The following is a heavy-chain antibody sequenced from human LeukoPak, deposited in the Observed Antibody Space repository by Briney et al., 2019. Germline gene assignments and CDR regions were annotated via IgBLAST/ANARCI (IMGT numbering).Heavy chain of an antibody. D-gene: IGHD1-1*01. V-gene: IGHV4-4*07. CDR1: GGSISSYY. J-gene: IGHJ6*03. CDR2: IYTSGST. CDR3: ARVFKPGSRHYYYMDV. Sequence: SETLSLTCTVSGGSISSYYWSWIRQPAGKGLEWIGRIYTSGSTNYNPSLKSRVTMSVDTSKNQFSLKLSSVTAADTAVYYCARVFKPGSRHYYYMDVWGKGTTVTISS.